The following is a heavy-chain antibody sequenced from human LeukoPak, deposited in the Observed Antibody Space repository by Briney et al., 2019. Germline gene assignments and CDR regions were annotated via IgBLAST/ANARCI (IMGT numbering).Heavy chain of an antibody. Sequence: GGSLRLSCAASGFTFSSYGMHWVRQAPGKGLEWVAVISYDGSNKYYADSVKGRFTISRDNSKNTLYLQMNSLRAEDTAVYYCARGDYDILTGYLPFDYWGQGTLVTVSS. CDR2: ISYDGSNK. D-gene: IGHD3-9*01. V-gene: IGHV3-30*19. J-gene: IGHJ4*02. CDR1: GFTFSSYG. CDR3: ARGDYDILTGYLPFDY.